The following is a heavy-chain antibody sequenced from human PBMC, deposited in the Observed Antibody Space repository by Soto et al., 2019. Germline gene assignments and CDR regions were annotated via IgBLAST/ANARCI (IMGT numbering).Heavy chain of an antibody. V-gene: IGHV3-30*03. J-gene: IGHJ4*02. CDR2: ISYDGSNK. CDR3: AEGGYGDGGVIDY. Sequence: QVQLVESGGGVVQPGRSLRLSCAASGFTFSTYGMQWVRQAPGKGLEWVAVISYDGSNKYYADSVKGRFTISRDNSKNKAYVQMNSLRAEDTAVYYCAEGGYGDGGVIDYWGQGTLVTVSS. D-gene: IGHD4-17*01. CDR1: GFTFSTYG.